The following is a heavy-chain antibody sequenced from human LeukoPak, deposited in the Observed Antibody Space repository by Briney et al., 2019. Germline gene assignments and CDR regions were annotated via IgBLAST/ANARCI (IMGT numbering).Heavy chain of an antibody. Sequence: ASVKVSCKASGYTFTSYDINWVRQATGQGLEWMGWMNPNSGNTGYAQKFQGRVTMTRDTSTSTVYMELSSLRSEDTAVYYCARDRRLLDYWGQGTLVTVSS. CDR1: GYTFTSYD. V-gene: IGHV1-8*01. J-gene: IGHJ4*02. CDR2: MNPNSGNT. D-gene: IGHD5-24*01. CDR3: ARDRRLLDY.